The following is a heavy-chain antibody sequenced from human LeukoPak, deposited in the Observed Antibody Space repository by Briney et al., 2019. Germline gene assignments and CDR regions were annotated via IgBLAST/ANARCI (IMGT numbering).Heavy chain of an antibody. CDR3: ASARRGYSYGYSDY. CDR1: GGTFSSYA. V-gene: IGHV1-69*06. CDR2: IIPIFGTA. Sequence: GSSVKVSCKASGGTFSSYAISWLRQAPGQGLEWMGGIIPIFGTANYAQKFQGRVTITADKSTSTAYMELSSLRSEDTAVYYCASARRGYSYGYSDYWGQGTLVTVSS. J-gene: IGHJ4*02. D-gene: IGHD5-18*01.